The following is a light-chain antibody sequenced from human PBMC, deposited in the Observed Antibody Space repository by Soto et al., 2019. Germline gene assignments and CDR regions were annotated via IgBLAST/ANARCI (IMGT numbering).Light chain of an antibody. CDR3: QQYNNWPPWT. CDR1: QSVSSN. V-gene: IGKV3-15*01. Sequence: EIVMTQSPATLSVSPGERATLSCRASQSVSSNLAWYKQKPGQAPRLLIYGASTRATGIPARFSGSGSGTEFTLPISSLQSVDFAVYYCQQYNNWPPWTFGQGTKVEIK. J-gene: IGKJ1*01. CDR2: GAS.